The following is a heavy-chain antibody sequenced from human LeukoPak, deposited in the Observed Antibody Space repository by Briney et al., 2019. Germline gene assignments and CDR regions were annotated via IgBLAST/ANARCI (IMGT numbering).Heavy chain of an antibody. Sequence: PGGSLRLSCAASGFTFSSYPMIWVRQAPGKGLEWVSAISGSGDSTYYADSVKGRFTISRDSSKNTLFLHMHSLRAEDTAVFYCAKGSSNGWYNDYWGHGTLSPSPQ. D-gene: IGHD6-19*01. CDR1: GFTFSSYP. CDR3: AKGSSNGWYNDY. J-gene: IGHJ4*01. V-gene: IGHV3-23*01. CDR2: ISGSGDST.